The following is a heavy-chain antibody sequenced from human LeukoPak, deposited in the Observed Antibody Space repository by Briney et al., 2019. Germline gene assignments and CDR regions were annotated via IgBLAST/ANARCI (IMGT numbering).Heavy chain of an antibody. D-gene: IGHD4-17*01. CDR3: ARKRRYTYGDYANWFDP. V-gene: IGHV4-34*01. Sequence: SETLSLTCTVSGGSISGYYWSWIRQPPGKGLEWIGEINHSGSTNYNPSLKSRVTISVDTSKNQFSLKLSSVTAADTAVYYCARKRRYTYGDYANWFDPWGQGTLVTVSS. CDR2: INHSGST. J-gene: IGHJ5*02. CDR1: GGSISGYY.